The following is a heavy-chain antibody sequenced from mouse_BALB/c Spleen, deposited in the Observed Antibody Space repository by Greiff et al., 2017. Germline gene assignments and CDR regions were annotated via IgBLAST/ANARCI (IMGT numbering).Heavy chain of an antibody. CDR1: GYAFSSYW. CDR2: IYPGDGDT. D-gene: IGHD1-2*01. CDR3: ANYYGPYWYFDV. Sequence: QVQLQQSGAELVRPGSSVKISCKASGYAFSSYWMNWVKQRPGQGLEWIGQIYPGDGDTNYNGKFKGKATLTADKSSSTAYMQLSSLTSEDSAVYFCANYYGPYWYFDVWGAGTTVTVSS. J-gene: IGHJ1*01. V-gene: IGHV1-80*01.